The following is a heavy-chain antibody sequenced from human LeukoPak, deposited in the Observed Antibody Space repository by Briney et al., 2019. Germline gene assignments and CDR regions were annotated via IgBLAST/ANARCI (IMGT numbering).Heavy chain of an antibody. CDR3: AKQGSGSYLDAFDI. CDR2: ISYDGSNK. J-gene: IGHJ3*02. CDR1: GFSFNSYG. V-gene: IGHV3-30*18. D-gene: IGHD3-10*01. Sequence: GGSLRLSCAASGFSFNSYGMHWVRQAPGKGLEWVAVISYDGSNKYYGDSVKGRFTISRDNSKNTLYLQMNSLRAEDTAVYYCAKQGSGSYLDAFDIWGQGTMVNVSS.